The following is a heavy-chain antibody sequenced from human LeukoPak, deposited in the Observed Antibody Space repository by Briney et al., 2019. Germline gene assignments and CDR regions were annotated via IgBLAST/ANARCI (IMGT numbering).Heavy chain of an antibody. J-gene: IGHJ4*02. CDR1: GGSISSSSYY. V-gene: IGHV4-39*01. CDR2: IYYSGST. Sequence: SETLSLTCTVSGGSISSSSYYWGWIRQPPGKGLEWIGSIYYSGSTYYNPSLKSRVTISVDTSKNQFSLKLSSVTAADTAVYYCARLQRATKVLDYWGQGTLVTVSS. CDR3: ARLQRATKVLDY. D-gene: IGHD1-26*01.